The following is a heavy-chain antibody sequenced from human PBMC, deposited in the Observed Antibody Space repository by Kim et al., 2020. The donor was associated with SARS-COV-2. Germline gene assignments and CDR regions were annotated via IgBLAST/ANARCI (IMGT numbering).Heavy chain of an antibody. Sequence: ASVKVSCKASGYTFTTYAVHWVRQAPGQRLEWMGWINPGNGDTRYSQKFQGRVTITSDTSASTSYMELSSLRSEDTAMYYCAKDGALAASAMNWFDPWGQGTLVTVSS. J-gene: IGHJ5*02. CDR3: AKDGALAASAMNWFDP. D-gene: IGHD2-15*01. V-gene: IGHV1-3*01. CDR2: INPGNGDT. CDR1: GYTFTTYA.